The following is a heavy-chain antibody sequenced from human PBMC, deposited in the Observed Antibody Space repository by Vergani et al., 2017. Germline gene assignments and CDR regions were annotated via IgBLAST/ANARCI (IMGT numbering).Heavy chain of an antibody. CDR1: GGTFSSYA. D-gene: IGHD2-15*01. CDR2: IIPIFGTA. Sequence: QVQLVQSGAEVKKPGSSVKVSCKASGGTFSSYAISWVRQAPGQGLEWMGGIIPIFGTANYAQKFQGRVTITADKSTSTAYMELRSLRSDDTAVYYCARATTPVACSGGSCYTDYWGQGTLVTVSS. CDR3: ARATTPVACSGGSCYTDY. V-gene: IGHV1-69*06. J-gene: IGHJ4*02.